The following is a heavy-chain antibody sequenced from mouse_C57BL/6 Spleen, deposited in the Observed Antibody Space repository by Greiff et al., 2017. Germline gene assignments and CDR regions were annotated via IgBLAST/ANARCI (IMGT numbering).Heavy chain of an antibody. CDR1: GYTFTSYW. Sequence: QVQLQQPGAELVKPGASVKLSCKASGYTFTSYWLHWVKQRPGQGLEWIGMIHPNSGSTNYNEKFKSKATLTVDKSSSTAYMQLSSLTSEDSAVYYCARERNWDVRFAYWGQGTLVTVSA. V-gene: IGHV1-64*01. J-gene: IGHJ3*01. CDR2: IHPNSGST. CDR3: ARERNWDVRFAY. D-gene: IGHD4-1*01.